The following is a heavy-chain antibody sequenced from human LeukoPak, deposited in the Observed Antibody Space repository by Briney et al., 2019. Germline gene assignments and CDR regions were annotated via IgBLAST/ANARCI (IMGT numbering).Heavy chain of an antibody. CDR1: RYTFSSNT. D-gene: IGHD2-2*01. CDR3: AKVGYCSSTNCYCAFDI. V-gene: IGHV3-23*01. CDR2: ISGSGGST. Sequence: GGSLRLSCAASRYTFSSNTMSWVRQAPGKGLEWVSVISGSGGSTDYADAVKGRFTISRDNSKDTLHLQMNSLRAEDTAIYYCAKVGYCSSTNCYCAFDIWGQGTMVTVSS. J-gene: IGHJ3*02.